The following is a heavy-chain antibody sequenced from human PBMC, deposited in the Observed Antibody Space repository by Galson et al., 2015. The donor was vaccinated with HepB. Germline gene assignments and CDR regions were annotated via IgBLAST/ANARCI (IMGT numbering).Heavy chain of an antibody. CDR3: TPDISHYYYYGMDV. V-gene: IGHV3-49*04. CDR1: GFTFGDYA. D-gene: IGHD2-21*01. Sequence: SLRLSCAASGFTFGDYAMSWVRQAPGKGLEWVGFIRSKAYGGTTEYAASVKGRFTISRDDSKSIAYLQMNSLKTEDTAVYYCTPDISHYYYYGMDVWGQGTTVTVSS. CDR2: IRSKAYGGTT. J-gene: IGHJ6*02.